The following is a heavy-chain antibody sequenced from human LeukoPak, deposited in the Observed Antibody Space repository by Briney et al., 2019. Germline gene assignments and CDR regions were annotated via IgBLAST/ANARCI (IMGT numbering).Heavy chain of an antibody. D-gene: IGHD2-15*01. CDR1: GFTFSSYW. Sequence: GGSLRLSCAASGFTFSSYWMSWVRQAPGKGLEWVANIKQDGNEKYYVCSVKGRFTISRDNAKNSLYLQMNSLRAEDTAVYYCARSRGPYYYYYGMDVWGQGTTVTVSS. CDR2: IKQDGNEK. CDR3: ARSRGPYYYYYGMDV. J-gene: IGHJ6*02. V-gene: IGHV3-7*01.